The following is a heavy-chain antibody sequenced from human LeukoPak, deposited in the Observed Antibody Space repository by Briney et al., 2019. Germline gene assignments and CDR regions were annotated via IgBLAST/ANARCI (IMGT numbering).Heavy chain of an antibody. V-gene: IGHV3-53*01. D-gene: IGHD6-19*01. CDR1: GFSVTTHF. Sequence: GGSLRLSCAASGFSVTTHFMSWVRQAPGKGLEWVSVVYADGSTYYADSVKGRFTISRDNSKNTLNLQVNRLTVADTAVYHCARSSSGWQDYWGRGTLVTVSS. CDR3: ARSSSGWQDY. CDR2: VYADGST. J-gene: IGHJ4*02.